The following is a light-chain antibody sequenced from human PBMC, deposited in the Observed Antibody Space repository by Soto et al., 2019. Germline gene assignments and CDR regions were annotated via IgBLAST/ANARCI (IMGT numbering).Light chain of an antibody. CDR2: GAS. J-gene: IGKJ1*01. CDR1: QSVTYN. V-gene: IGKV3-20*01. CDR3: QQYGSSPWT. Sequence: EIVMTHSPATLSVSPLEIATLSCRASQSVTYNLAWYQQKPGQAPRLLIYGASSRAPGVPDRFSGSGSGTDFTLTVSSLEPEDFSVYYCQQYGSSPWTFGQGTKVDIK.